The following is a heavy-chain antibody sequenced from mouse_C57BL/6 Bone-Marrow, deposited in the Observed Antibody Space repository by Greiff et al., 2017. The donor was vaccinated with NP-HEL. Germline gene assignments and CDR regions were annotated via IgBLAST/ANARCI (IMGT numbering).Heavy chain of an antibody. CDR1: GYTFTSYW. CDR2: IDPSDSET. D-gene: IGHD4-1*01. Sequence: QVQLQQPGAELVRPGSSVKLSCKASGYTFTSYWMHWVKQRPIQGLEWIGNIDPSDSETHYNQKFKDKATLTVDKSSSTAYMQLSSLTSEDSAVYDCARGETGKDFDYWGQGTTLTVSS. CDR3: ARGETGKDFDY. V-gene: IGHV1-52*01. J-gene: IGHJ2*01.